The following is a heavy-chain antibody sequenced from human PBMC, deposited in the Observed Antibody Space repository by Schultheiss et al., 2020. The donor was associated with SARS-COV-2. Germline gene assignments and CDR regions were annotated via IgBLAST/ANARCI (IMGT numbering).Heavy chain of an antibody. D-gene: IGHD3-9*01. CDR1: GYTFTSYY. V-gene: IGHV1-69*13. CDR2: IIPIFGTA. CDR3: ATLTGYSYYMDV. J-gene: IGHJ6*03. Sequence: SVKVSCKASGYTFTSYYMHWVRQAPGQGLEWMGGIIPIFGTANYAQKFQGRVTITADESTSTAYMELSSLRSEDTAVYYCATLTGYSYYMDVWGKGTTVTVSS.